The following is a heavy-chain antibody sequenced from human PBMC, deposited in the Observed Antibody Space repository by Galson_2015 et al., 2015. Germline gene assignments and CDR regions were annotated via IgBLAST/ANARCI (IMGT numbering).Heavy chain of an antibody. D-gene: IGHD1-7*01. J-gene: IGHJ4*02. Sequence: ETLSLTCTVSGGSITTSSYYWAWIRQSPDKGLEWIATISKVATTCYNPSLKSRITISVDTSKNQFSLKLSSVTAADTALYYCARQRRDITGTTSYFDYWGQGTLVTVSS. V-gene: IGHV4-39*01. CDR1: GGSITTSSYY. CDR2: ISKVATT. CDR3: ARQRRDITGTTSYFDY.